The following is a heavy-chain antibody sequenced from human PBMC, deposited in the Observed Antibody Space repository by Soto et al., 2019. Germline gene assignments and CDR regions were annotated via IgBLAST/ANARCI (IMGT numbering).Heavy chain of an antibody. J-gene: IGHJ4*02. CDR3: ARGKYGGLDY. D-gene: IGHD3-10*01. CDR2: IYNIGTT. CDR1: GGSISSGGYR. V-gene: IGHV4-31*03. Sequence: QVQLQESGSGLAKPSQTLSLTCTVSGGSISSGGYRWSWIRQHPGKGLEWIGYIYNIGTTHYNPSLKSRVMISVDTSKNQFSLRLSSVTAADTAVYYCARGKYGGLDYWGQGTQVTVSS.